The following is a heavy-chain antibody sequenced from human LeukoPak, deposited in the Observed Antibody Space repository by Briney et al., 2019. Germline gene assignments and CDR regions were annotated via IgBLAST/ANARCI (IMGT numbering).Heavy chain of an antibody. V-gene: IGHV1-2*02. CDR2: INPNSGGT. D-gene: IGHD7-27*01. J-gene: IGHJ3*01. Sequence: ASMKVSCKASGYTFTGYYIHWLRQAPGQGLEWMGFINPNSGGTNYAQKFQGRVTMTRDTSISTAYMELSSLTSDDTAVYYCAREDDSWGPNNLDLWGQGTMVTVSS. CDR3: AREDDSWGPNNLDL. CDR1: GYTFTGYY.